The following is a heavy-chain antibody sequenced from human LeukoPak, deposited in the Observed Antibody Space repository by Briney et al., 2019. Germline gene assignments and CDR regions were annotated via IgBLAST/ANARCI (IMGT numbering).Heavy chain of an antibody. CDR3: AMASSSSADY. Sequence: ASVKVSCKASGYTFTSYDINWVRQATGQGLEWMGWINPNSGGTNYAQKFQGRVTMTRDTSISTAYMELSRLRSDDTAVYYCAMASSSSADYWGQGTLVTVSS. CDR1: GYTFTSYD. D-gene: IGHD6-6*01. V-gene: IGHV1-2*02. J-gene: IGHJ4*02. CDR2: INPNSGGT.